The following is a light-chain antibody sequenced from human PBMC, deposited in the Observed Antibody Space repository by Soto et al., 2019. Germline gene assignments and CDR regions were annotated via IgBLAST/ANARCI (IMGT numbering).Light chain of an antibody. CDR1: QGINNR. Sequence: DLQMTQSPSSLSASVGDRVTITCRASQGINNRLGWYQQKPEQASKSLIYAASNLQSGVPSRFIGSGSGTDFTLTINNLQPEDFANYYCQQYDTYPLTFGGGTRVEIK. CDR3: QQYDTYPLT. V-gene: IGKV1D-16*01. CDR2: AAS. J-gene: IGKJ4*01.